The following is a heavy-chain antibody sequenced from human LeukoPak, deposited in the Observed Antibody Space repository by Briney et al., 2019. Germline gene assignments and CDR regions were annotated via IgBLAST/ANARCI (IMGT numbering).Heavy chain of an antibody. Sequence: SETLSLTCAVYGGSLNGHYWSWIRQPPGKGLEWIGYIYYSGSTNYNPSLKSRVTISVDTSKNQFSLKLSSVTAADTAVYYCARHLVYYYDSSGSFDYWGQGTLVAVSS. CDR3: ARHLVYYYDSSGSFDY. D-gene: IGHD3-22*01. CDR2: IYYSGST. J-gene: IGHJ4*02. CDR1: GGSLNGHY. V-gene: IGHV4-59*08.